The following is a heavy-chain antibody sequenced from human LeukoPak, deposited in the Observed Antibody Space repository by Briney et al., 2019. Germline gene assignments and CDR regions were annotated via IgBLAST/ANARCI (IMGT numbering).Heavy chain of an antibody. Sequence: SETLSLTCAVYGGSFSGYYRSWIRQPPGKGLEWIGEINHSGSTNYNPSLKSRVTISVDTSKNQFSLKLSSVTAADTAVYYCARVYSSSWYTSEYFQHWGQGTLVTVSS. CDR2: INHSGST. CDR1: GGSFSGYY. D-gene: IGHD6-13*01. J-gene: IGHJ1*01. V-gene: IGHV4-34*01. CDR3: ARVYSSSWYTSEYFQH.